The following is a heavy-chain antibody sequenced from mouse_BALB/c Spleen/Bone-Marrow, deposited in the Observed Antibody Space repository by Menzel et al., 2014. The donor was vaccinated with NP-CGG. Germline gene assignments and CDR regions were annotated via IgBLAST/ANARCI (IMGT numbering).Heavy chain of an antibody. J-gene: IGHJ1*01. CDR2: ILPGSGST. D-gene: IGHD4-1*01. Sequence: VQLQQSGAELMKPGDSVKISCKATGYTFSSYWIEWVKQRPGHGLEWIGEILPGSGSTNYNEKFKGKATFTADTSSNTAYMQLSSLTSEDSAVYYCARTGTDWYFDVWGAGTTVTVSS. CDR1: GYTFSSYW. V-gene: IGHV1-9*01. CDR3: ARTGTDWYFDV.